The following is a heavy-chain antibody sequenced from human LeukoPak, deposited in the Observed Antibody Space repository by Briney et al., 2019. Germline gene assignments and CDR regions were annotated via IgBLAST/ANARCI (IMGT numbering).Heavy chain of an antibody. CDR1: GGSFSGYY. Sequence: SETLSLTCAVYGGSFSGYYWSWIRQPPGKGLEWIGEINHSGSTNYNPSLKSRVTISVDTSKNQFSLKLSSVTAADTAVYYCARIRTSGYCSSTSCHYYFDYWGRGTLVTVSS. CDR2: INHSGST. V-gene: IGHV4-34*01. CDR3: ARIRTSGYCSSTSCHYYFDY. J-gene: IGHJ4*02. D-gene: IGHD2-2*03.